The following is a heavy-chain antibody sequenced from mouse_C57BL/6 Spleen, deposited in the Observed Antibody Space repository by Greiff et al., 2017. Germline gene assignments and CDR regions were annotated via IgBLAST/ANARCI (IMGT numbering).Heavy chain of an antibody. J-gene: IGHJ3*01. CDR1: GFTFSSYG. CDR2: ISSGGSYT. V-gene: IGHV5-6*01. Sequence: EVKLMESGGDLVKPGGSLKLSCAASGFTFSSYGMSWVRQTPDKRLEWVATISSGGSYTYYPDSVKGRFTISRDNAKNTLYLQMSSLKSEDTAMYYCARHYYYGSSPWFAYWGQGTLVTVSA. D-gene: IGHD1-1*01. CDR3: ARHYYYGSSPWFAY.